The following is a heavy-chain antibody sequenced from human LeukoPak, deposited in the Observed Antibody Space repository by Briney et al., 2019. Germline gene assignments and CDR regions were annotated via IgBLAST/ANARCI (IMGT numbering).Heavy chain of an antibody. CDR3: AKDYYSSGSYYSHFDP. Sequence: GGSLRLSCEASGFTFSIYDMHWVRQAPGKGLEWVSSISSSGSYIYNADSMKGRFTISRDNAKNSLYLQMNSLRAEDTALYYCAKDYYSSGSYYSHFDPWGQGTLVTVSS. D-gene: IGHD3-10*01. CDR2: ISSSGSYI. CDR1: GFTFSIYD. J-gene: IGHJ5*02. V-gene: IGHV3-21*04.